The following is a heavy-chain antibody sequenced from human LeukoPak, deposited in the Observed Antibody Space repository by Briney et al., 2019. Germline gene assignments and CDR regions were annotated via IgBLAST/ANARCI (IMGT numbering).Heavy chain of an antibody. CDR1: GGSTSTYY. V-gene: IGHV4-59*01. J-gene: IGHJ4*02. CDR3: ARKGSGWHTLEY. Sequence: NPSETLSLTCTVSGGSTSTYYWNWIRQPPGKGLEWIGYIYYSGSTNYNPSLKSRVTISVDTSKNQLSLRLTSVTAADTAVYYCARKGSGWHTLEYWGQGTLVTVSS. CDR2: IYYSGST. D-gene: IGHD6-19*01.